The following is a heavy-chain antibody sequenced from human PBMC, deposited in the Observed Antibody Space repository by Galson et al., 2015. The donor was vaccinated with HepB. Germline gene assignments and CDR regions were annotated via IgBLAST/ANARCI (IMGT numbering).Heavy chain of an antibody. J-gene: IGHJ6*03. V-gene: IGHV3-23*01. Sequence: SLRLSCAASGFTFSDYAMSWVRQAPGKGLEWVSVMSASGESIYYADSVKGRFTISRDNSKSTLYLQINSLRAEDTAVYYCAKDQGTEYYYYMDVWGQGTLVTVSS. CDR1: GFTFSDYA. CDR2: MSASGESI. D-gene: IGHD3/OR15-3a*01. CDR3: AKDQGTEYYYYMDV.